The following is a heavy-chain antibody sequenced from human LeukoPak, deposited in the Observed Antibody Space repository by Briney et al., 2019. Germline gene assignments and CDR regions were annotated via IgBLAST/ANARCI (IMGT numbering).Heavy chain of an antibody. CDR1: GFTFSSYG. V-gene: IGHV3-30*02. CDR2: IRYDGSNK. D-gene: IGHD5-18*01. CDR3: AKDRLYSYVVNWFDP. J-gene: IGHJ5*02. Sequence: GGSLRLSCAASGFTFSSYGMHWVRQAPGKGLEWVAFIRYDGSNKYYADSVKGRFTISRDNSKNTLYLQMNSLRAEDTAVYYCAKDRLYSYVVNWFDPWGQGTLVTVSS.